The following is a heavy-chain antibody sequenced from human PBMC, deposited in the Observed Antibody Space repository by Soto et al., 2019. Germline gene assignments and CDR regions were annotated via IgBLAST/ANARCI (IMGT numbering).Heavy chain of an antibody. V-gene: IGHV1-18*01. D-gene: IGHD3-22*01. CDR1: GYTFTSYG. CDR2: ISAYNGNT. CDR3: ARTYYYDSSGYGSDAFDI. Sequence: ASVKVSCKASGYTFTSYGISWVRQAPGQGLEWMGWISAYNGNTNYAQKLQGRVTMTTDTSTSTAYMELRSLRSDDTAVYYCARTYYYDSSGYGSDAFDIWGQGTMVTVSS. J-gene: IGHJ3*02.